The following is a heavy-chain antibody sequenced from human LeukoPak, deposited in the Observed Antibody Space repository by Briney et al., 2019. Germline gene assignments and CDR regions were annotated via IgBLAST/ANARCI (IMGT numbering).Heavy chain of an antibody. J-gene: IGHJ4*02. V-gene: IGHV4-59*08. CDR3: ASAPYSTSAVY. CDR1: GGSISSYY. CDR2: IYYSGST. Sequence: SETLSLTCTVSGGSISSYYWRWIRQPPGKGLEWIGYIYYSGSTNYNPSLKSRVTISVDTSKNQFSLKLSSVTAADTAVYYCASAPYSTSAVYWGQGTLVTVSS. D-gene: IGHD6-6*01.